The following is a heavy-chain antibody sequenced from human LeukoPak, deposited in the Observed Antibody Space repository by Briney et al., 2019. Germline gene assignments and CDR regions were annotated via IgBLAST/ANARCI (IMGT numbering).Heavy chain of an antibody. CDR2: INPNSGGT. J-gene: IGHJ4*02. D-gene: IGHD6-19*01. CDR1: GYTFTGYY. CDR3: ARVASSVARFGY. Sequence: ASVKVSCKASGYTFTGYYMHWVRQAPGQGLEWMGWINPNSGGTNYAQKFQGRVTTTRDTSISTAYMELSRLRSDDTAVYYCARVASSVARFGYWGQGTLVTVSS. V-gene: IGHV1-2*02.